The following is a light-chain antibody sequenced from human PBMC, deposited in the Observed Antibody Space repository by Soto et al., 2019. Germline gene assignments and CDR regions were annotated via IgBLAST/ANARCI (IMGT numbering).Light chain of an antibody. V-gene: IGKV1-9*01. J-gene: IGKJ5*01. Sequence: DIEMTQSPLSLSANVGDRVTITCRASQVISSYLAWYQQKPGRAPKLLIYAASTLQSGVPSRFSGSGSGTEFTLTITSLQPEDFATYYCQQLNSFPITFGQGTRLEIK. CDR2: AAS. CDR3: QQLNSFPIT. CDR1: QVISSY.